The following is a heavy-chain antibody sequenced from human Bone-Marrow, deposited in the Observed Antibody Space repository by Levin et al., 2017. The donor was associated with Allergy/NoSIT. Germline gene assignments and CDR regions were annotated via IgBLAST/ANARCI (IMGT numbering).Heavy chain of an antibody. D-gene: IGHD7-27*01. CDR3: ARRLGIGGSTRGNWFDP. J-gene: IGHJ5*02. CDR2: IDPDDSNT. CDR1: GYSFTSYW. V-gene: IGHV5-51*01. Sequence: GESLKISCKGSGYSFTSYWISWVRHSPGKGLEWMGIIDPDDSNTRYSPSYQGQVILSADKSITTAYLQWSRLKASDSGIYYCARRLGIGGSTRGNWFDPWGQGTLVTVSS.